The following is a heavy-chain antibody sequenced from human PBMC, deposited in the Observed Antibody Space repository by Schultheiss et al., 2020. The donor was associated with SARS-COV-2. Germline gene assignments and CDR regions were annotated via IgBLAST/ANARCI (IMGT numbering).Heavy chain of an antibody. V-gene: IGHV3-23*01. CDR3: AGSIVGATTTYYFDY. D-gene: IGHD1-26*01. CDR2: ISGSGGST. Sequence: GGSLRLSCEASGFTFSSYAMSWVRQAPGKGLEWVSAISGSGGSTYYADSVKGRFTISRDNSKNTLYLQMNSLRAEDTAVYYCAGSIVGATTTYYFDYWGQGTLVTVAS. J-gene: IGHJ4*02. CDR1: GFTFSSYA.